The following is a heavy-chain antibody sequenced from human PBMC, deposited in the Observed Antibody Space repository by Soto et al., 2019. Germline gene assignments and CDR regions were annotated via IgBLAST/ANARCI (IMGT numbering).Heavy chain of an antibody. J-gene: IGHJ6*03. CDR2: ISGSGGST. Sequence: GESLKISCAASGFTFSSYAMSWVRQAPGKGLEWVSAISGSGGSTYYADSVKGRFTISRDNSKNTLYLQMNSLRAEDTAVYYCAKAEEQQLVLSDYYYYMDVWGKGTTVTVSS. CDR3: AKAEEQQLVLSDYYYYMDV. D-gene: IGHD6-13*01. V-gene: IGHV3-23*01. CDR1: GFTFSSYA.